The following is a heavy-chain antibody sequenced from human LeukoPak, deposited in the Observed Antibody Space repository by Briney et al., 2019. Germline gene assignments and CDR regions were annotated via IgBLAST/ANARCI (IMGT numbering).Heavy chain of an antibody. V-gene: IGHV3-11*01. D-gene: IGHD2-15*01. CDR1: GFTFSDYY. CDR2: ISSSVSTI. J-gene: IGHJ4*02. CDR3: ARSLGRYCSGGSCYPAVGY. Sequence: GGSLRLSCAASGFTFSDYYMSWIRQAPGKGLEWVSYISSSVSTIYYADSVKGRFTISRDNAKNSLYLQMNSLRAEDTAVYYCARSLGRYCSGGSCYPAVGYWGQGTLVTVSS.